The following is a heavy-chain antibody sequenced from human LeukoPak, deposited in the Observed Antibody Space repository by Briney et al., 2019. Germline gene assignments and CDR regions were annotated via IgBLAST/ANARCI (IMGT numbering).Heavy chain of an antibody. V-gene: IGHV3-48*03. J-gene: IGHJ3*02. CDR3: ARGPFVLIAAAANDAFDI. CDR2: VSSSGSTI. Sequence: GGSLRLSCVVSGFTFKTYDMNWVRQAPGKGLEWVSYVSSSGSTIYYTDSVKDRFTVSRDNANNSLYLDMNSLRAEDTAVYYCARGPFVLIAAAANDAFDIWGQGTMVTVSS. CDR1: GFTFKTYD. D-gene: IGHD6-13*01.